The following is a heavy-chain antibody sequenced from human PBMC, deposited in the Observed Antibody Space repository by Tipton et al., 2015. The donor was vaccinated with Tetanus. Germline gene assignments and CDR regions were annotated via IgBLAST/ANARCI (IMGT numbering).Heavy chain of an antibody. Sequence: SLRLSCAASGFTFSSYWMSWVRQAPGKGLEWVANIKQDGSEKYYVDSVKGRFTISRDNAKNSLYLQMNSLRAEDTAVYYCARERGYCSSTSCRSKSTLYYYYGMDVWGQGTTVTVSS. V-gene: IGHV3-7*01. CDR1: GFTFSSYW. CDR3: ARERGYCSSTSCRSKSTLYYYYGMDV. D-gene: IGHD2-2*01. CDR2: IKQDGSEK. J-gene: IGHJ6*02.